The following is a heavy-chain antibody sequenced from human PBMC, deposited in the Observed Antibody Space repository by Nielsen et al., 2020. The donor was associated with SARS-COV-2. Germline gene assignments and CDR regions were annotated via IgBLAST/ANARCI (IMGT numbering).Heavy chain of an antibody. V-gene: IGHV4-31*03. Sequence: SETLSLTCTVSGGSISSGGYYWSWIRQHPGKGLEWIGYIYYSGSTYYNPSLKSRVTISVDTSKNQFSLKLSSVTAADTAVYYCARDTHTGYSSGWQFDYWGQGTLVTVSS. CDR1: GGSISSGGYY. CDR2: IYYSGST. CDR3: ARDTHTGYSSGWQFDY. D-gene: IGHD6-19*01. J-gene: IGHJ4*02.